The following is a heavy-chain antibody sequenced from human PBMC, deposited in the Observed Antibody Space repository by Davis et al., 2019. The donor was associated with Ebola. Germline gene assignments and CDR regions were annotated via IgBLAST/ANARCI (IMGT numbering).Heavy chain of an antibody. D-gene: IGHD4-17*01. Sequence: ASVKVSCKASGYTFTTYTLHWVRQAPGQRLEWMGWINAGNGNTKYSQKFQGRVTITRDTSASTAYMELSSLRSEDTAVYYCARAYGDYSLWAFDIWGQGTMVTVSS. CDR1: GYTFTTYT. V-gene: IGHV1-3*01. CDR2: INAGNGNT. J-gene: IGHJ3*02. CDR3: ARAYGDYSLWAFDI.